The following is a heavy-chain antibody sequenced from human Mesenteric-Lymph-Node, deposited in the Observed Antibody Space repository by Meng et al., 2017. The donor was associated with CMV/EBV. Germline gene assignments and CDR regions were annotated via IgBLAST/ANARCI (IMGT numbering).Heavy chain of an antibody. CDR1: GFTVSSNY. CDR3: ARIGSSSWEGYYFDY. J-gene: IGHJ4*02. Sequence: GGSLRLSCAASGFTVSSNYMSWVRQAPGKGLEWVSVIYSGGSTYYADSVKGRFTISRDNSKNTLYLQMNSLRAEDTAMYYCARIGSSSWEGYYFDYWGQGTLVTVSS. CDR2: IYSGGST. D-gene: IGHD6-13*01. V-gene: IGHV3-53*01.